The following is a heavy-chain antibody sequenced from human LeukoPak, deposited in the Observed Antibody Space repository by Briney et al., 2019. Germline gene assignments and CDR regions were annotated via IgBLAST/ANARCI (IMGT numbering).Heavy chain of an antibody. J-gene: IGHJ4*02. D-gene: IGHD3-22*01. Sequence: GGSLRLSCAASGFTFSSYAMHWVRQAPGKGLEWVAVISYDGSNKYYADSVKGRLTISRDNSKNTLYLQMNSLRAEDTAVYYCARDAGYYDSSGYYQYWGQGTLVTVSS. CDR2: ISYDGSNK. V-gene: IGHV3-30-3*01. CDR3: ARDAGYYDSSGYYQY. CDR1: GFTFSSYA.